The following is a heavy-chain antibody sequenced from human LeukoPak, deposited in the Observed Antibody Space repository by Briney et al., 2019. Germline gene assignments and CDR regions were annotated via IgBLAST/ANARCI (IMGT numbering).Heavy chain of an antibody. CDR1: GFTFSSYT. CDR2: ISYDGSNK. J-gene: IGHJ6*03. Sequence: GGSLRLSCAASGFTFSSYTMHWVRQAPGKGLEWVAVISYDGSNKYYADSVKGRFTISRDNSKNTLYLQVNSLKTEDTAVYYCARAGPSYYYYYMDVWGKGTTVTVSS. CDR3: ARAGPSYYYYYMDV. V-gene: IGHV3-30-3*01.